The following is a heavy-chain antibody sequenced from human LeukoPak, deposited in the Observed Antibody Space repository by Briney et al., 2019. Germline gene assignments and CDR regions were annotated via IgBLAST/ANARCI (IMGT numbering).Heavy chain of an antibody. Sequence: SETLSLTCTVSGGSISSSSYYWGWIRQPPGKGLEWIGSIYYSGSTYYNPSLKSRVTISVDTSKNQFSLKLSSVTAADTAIYYCAGGSRKMYYFDYWGQGTLVTVSS. J-gene: IGHJ4*02. CDR3: AGGSRKMYYFDY. V-gene: IGHV4-39*01. CDR1: GGSISSSSYY. D-gene: IGHD5-12*01. CDR2: IYYSGST.